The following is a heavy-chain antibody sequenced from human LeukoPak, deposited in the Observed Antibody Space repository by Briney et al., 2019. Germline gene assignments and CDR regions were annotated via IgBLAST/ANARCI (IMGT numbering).Heavy chain of an antibody. V-gene: IGHV1-2*02. D-gene: IGHD3-10*01. Sequence: ASVKVSCKASGYTFTGYYMHWVRQAPGQGLEWMGWINPNSGGTNYAQKFQGRVTMTRDTSISTAYMELSRLRSDDTAVYYFARSYYYGSGSIYYYYMDVWGKGTTVTVSS. CDR1: GYTFTGYY. J-gene: IGHJ6*03. CDR3: ARSYYYGSGSIYYYYMDV. CDR2: INPNSGGT.